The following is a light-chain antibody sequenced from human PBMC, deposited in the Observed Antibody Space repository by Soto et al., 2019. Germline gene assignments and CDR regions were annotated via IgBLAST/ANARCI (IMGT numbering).Light chain of an antibody. CDR1: QDMRNF. Sequence: DIQMTQSPSSLSASVGDRVTITCQASQDMRNFLNWYQQKPGKAPKVLIYHASNLETGVPSRFSGSGSGTHFTFTINSLQPEDFATYYCQQYDNFPYTFGQGTKLEIK. CDR2: HAS. CDR3: QQYDNFPYT. J-gene: IGKJ2*01. V-gene: IGKV1-33*01.